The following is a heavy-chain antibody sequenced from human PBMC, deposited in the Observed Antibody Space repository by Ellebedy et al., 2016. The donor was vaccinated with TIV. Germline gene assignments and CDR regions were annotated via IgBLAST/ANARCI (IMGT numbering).Heavy chain of an antibody. CDR2: ISSSSSTK. CDR3: ARSYSYSSGGDY. J-gene: IGHJ4*02. D-gene: IGHD3-22*01. Sequence: GESLKISCAASGFTFSSYAMHWVRQAPGKGLEWVSYISSSSSTKYYADSVKGRFTISRDNAKNSLYLQMNSLRAEDTAVYYCARSYSYSSGGDYWGQGTLVTVSP. V-gene: IGHV3-48*04. CDR1: GFTFSSYA.